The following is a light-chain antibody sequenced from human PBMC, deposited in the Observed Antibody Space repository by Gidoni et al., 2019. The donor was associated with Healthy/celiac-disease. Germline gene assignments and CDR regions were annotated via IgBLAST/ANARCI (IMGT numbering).Light chain of an antibody. CDR2: GAS. CDR3: QQYGSSPPWT. V-gene: IGKV3-20*01. Sequence: EIVLTQSPGTLSLSPGERATLSCRASQSVSSSYLAWHQQKPGQAPRLLIYGASSRATCIPDRFSGSGSGTDFTLTISRLEPEDFAVYYCQQYGSSPPWTFGQGTKVEIK. CDR1: QSVSSSY. J-gene: IGKJ1*01.